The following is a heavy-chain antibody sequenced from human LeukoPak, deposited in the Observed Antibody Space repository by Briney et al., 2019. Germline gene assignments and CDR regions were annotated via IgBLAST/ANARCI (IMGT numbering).Heavy chain of an antibody. D-gene: IGHD3-22*01. CDR1: GFTFSSYA. Sequence: PGGSLRLSCAASGFTFSSYAMSWVRQAPGKGLEWVSAISGSGGSTYCADSVKGRFTISRDNSKNTLYLQMNSLRAEDTAVYYCAKGQNYYDRGFDYWGQGTLVTVSS. J-gene: IGHJ4*02. CDR2: ISGSGGST. V-gene: IGHV3-23*01. CDR3: AKGQNYYDRGFDY.